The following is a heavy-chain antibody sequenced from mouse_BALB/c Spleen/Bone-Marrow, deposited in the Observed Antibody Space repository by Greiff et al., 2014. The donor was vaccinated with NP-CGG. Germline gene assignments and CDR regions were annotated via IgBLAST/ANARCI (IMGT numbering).Heavy chain of an antibody. Sequence: QVQLKESGPELVKPGALVKISCKASGYTFTSYDIKWVKQRPGQGLEWIGWIYPGDGSTKYNEKFKGKATLTADKSSSTAYMQLSSLTSENSAVYFCARSGDSSGYGFAYWGQGTLVTVSA. CDR3: ARSGDSSGYGFAY. CDR1: GYTFTSYD. D-gene: IGHD3-2*01. J-gene: IGHJ3*01. CDR2: IYPGDGST. V-gene: IGHV1S56*01.